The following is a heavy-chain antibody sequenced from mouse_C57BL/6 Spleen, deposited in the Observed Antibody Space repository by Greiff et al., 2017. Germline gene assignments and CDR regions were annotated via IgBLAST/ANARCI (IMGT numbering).Heavy chain of an antibody. J-gene: IGHJ2*01. V-gene: IGHV1-82*01. D-gene: IGHD4-1*02. CDR2: IYPGDGDT. Sequence: VQLQQSGPDLVKPGASVKISCKASGYAFSSSWMNWVKQRPGKGLEWIGRIYPGDGDTNYNGKFKGKATLTADKSSSTAYMQLSSLTSEDSAVYFCARSTPDYFDYWGQGTTLTVSS. CDR3: ARSTPDYFDY. CDR1: GYAFSSSW.